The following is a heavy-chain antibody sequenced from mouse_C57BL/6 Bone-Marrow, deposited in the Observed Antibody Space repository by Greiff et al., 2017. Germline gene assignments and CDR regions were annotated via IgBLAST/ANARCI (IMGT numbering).Heavy chain of an antibody. CDR1: GYTFTSYT. J-gene: IGHJ2*01. D-gene: IGHD1-1*01. Sequence: QVQLQQSGAELARPGASVTMSCKASGYTFTSYTMHWVKQRPGPGLEWIGYINPSSGYTKYNQKFKDKATLTADNSSSTAYMQLSSLTSEDSAVYYCARRRNYYGSSYDFDYWGQGTTLTVSS. V-gene: IGHV1-4*01. CDR2: INPSSGYT. CDR3: ARRRNYYGSSYDFDY.